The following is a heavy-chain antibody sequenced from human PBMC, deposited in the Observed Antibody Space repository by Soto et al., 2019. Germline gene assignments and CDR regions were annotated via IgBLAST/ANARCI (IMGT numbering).Heavy chain of an antibody. J-gene: IGHJ4*02. CDR1: GFTVSSNY. V-gene: IGHV3-66*01. D-gene: IGHD5-18*01. CDR3: ARSGYSYGPFDY. Sequence: GGSLRLSCAASGFTVSSNYMSWVRQAPGKGLEWVSIIYSGGSTYYADSVRGRFTISRDNSKNTLYLQMNSLRAEDTAVYYCARSGYSYGPFDYWGQGTLVTVSS. CDR2: IYSGGST.